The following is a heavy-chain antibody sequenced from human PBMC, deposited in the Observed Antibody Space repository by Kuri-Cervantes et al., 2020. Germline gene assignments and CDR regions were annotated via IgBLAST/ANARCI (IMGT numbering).Heavy chain of an antibody. CDR2: INHSGST. J-gene: IGHJ6*03. V-gene: IGHV4-34*01. CDR3: ARCLLGFPMDV. CDR1: GGSFSGYY. Sequence: SETLSLTCAAYGGSFSGYYWSWIRQPPGKGLEWIGEINHSGSTDYNPSLKSRVTISVDKSKNQFSLKLSSVTAADTAVYYCARCLLGFPMDVWGKGTTVTVSS. D-gene: IGHD7-27*01.